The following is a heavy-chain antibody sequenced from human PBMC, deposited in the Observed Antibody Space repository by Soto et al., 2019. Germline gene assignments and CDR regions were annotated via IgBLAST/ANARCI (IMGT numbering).Heavy chain of an antibody. D-gene: IGHD2-21*02. V-gene: IGHV1-18*01. J-gene: IGHJ4*02. CDR3: ARDTLGEYDCYFFDY. CDR2: ISGYNENT. Sequence: QIHLAQSGGEVKKPGASVKVSCKASGYTFSRHGITWVRQAPGQGLEWIGLISGYNENTEYAQKFQDRVTMTLDTSTSPAYLEKGVLTSDDTAVFYCARDTLGEYDCYFFDYWGQGTLV. CDR1: GYTFSRHG.